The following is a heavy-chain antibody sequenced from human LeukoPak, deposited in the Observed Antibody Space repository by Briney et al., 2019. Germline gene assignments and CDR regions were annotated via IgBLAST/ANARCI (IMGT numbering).Heavy chain of an antibody. J-gene: IGHJ4*02. V-gene: IGHV4-59*01. D-gene: IGHD4-11*01. CDR2: IYDSGST. CDR3: AREGVTKYYFDY. Sequence: SETLSLTCTVSGGSISSYYWTWIRQPPGKGLEWIGYIYDSGSTDYNPSLKSRVTISVDTSKNQFSLKLSSVTAADTAVYYCAREGVTKYYFDYWGQRTLVTVSS. CDR1: GGSISSYY.